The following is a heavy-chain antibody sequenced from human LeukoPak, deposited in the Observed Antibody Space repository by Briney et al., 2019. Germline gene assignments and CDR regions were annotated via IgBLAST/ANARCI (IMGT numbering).Heavy chain of an antibody. D-gene: IGHD3-22*01. CDR2: ISAYNGNA. J-gene: IGHJ4*02. Sequence: ASVKVSCKASGYTFTSYGISWVRQAPGQGLEWMGWISAYNGNANYAQKLQGRVTMTTDTSTSTDYMELRRLRSDDTAVYYCAREGATYYYDSSGYRYWGQGTLVTVSS. CDR3: AREGATYYYDSSGYRY. V-gene: IGHV1-18*01. CDR1: GYTFTSYG.